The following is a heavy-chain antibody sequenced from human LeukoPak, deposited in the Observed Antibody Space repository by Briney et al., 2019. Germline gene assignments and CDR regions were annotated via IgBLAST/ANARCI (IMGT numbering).Heavy chain of an antibody. CDR3: ASEWELFY. CDR2: ISSSSSTI. V-gene: IGHV3-48*01. D-gene: IGHD1-26*01. J-gene: IGHJ4*02. CDR1: GFTFSSYW. Sequence: PGGSLRLSCAASGFTFSSYWMSWVRQAPGKGLEWVSYISSSSSTIYYADSVKGRFTISRDNAKNSLYLQMNSLRAEDTAVYYCASEWELFYWGQGTLVSVSS.